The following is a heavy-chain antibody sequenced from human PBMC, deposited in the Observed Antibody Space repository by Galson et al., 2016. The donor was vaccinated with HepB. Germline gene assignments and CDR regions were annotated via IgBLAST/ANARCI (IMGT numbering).Heavy chain of an antibody. CDR1: GGSISNSSYH. J-gene: IGHJ4*02. CDR3: ARLTGAFWPVGY. V-gene: IGHV4-39*01. CDR2: IYYSGGT. D-gene: IGHD3/OR15-3a*01. Sequence: SETLSLTCTVSGGSISNSSYHWGWIRQPPGKGLEWIGSIYYSGGTHYNPSLQGRVTISVDTSKHQFFLSLTSVTAADTAVYFCARLTGAFWPVGYWGQGTLVTVSS.